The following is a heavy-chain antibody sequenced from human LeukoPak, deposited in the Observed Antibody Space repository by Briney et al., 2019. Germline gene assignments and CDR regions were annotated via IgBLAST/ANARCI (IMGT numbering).Heavy chain of an antibody. D-gene: IGHD3-16*01. V-gene: IGHV3-30-3*01. Sequence: GRSLRLSCAASGFIFNDYAMHWVRQAPGKGLGWVAVISFDGSNKYYADSVRGRITISRDNSKNTLFLQMNSLRAEDTAVYYCARGGIAQDAFDIWGQGTMVTVSS. CDR3: ARGGIAQDAFDI. J-gene: IGHJ3*02. CDR1: GFIFNDYA. CDR2: ISFDGSNK.